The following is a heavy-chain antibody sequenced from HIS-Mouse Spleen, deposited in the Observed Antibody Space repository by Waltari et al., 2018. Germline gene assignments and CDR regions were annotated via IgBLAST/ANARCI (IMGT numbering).Heavy chain of an antibody. J-gene: IGHJ2*01. CDR2: IYNSGST. CDR3: AREIPYSSSWYDWYFDL. V-gene: IGHV4-39*07. D-gene: IGHD6-13*01. Sequence: QLQLQESGPGLVKPSETLSLSCTVSGGSIRSRSYYRGWIRQPPGMGLEGIVSIYNSGSTYYNPSLKSRVTISVDTSKNQFSLKLSSVTAADTAVYYCAREIPYSSSWYDWYFDLWGRGTLVTVSS. CDR1: GGSIRSRSYY.